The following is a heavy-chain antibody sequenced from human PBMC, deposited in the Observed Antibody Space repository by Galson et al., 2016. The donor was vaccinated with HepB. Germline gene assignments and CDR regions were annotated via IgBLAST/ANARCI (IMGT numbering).Heavy chain of an antibody. CDR3: VRGTSMVGLDY. V-gene: IGHV3-30*03. CDR1: GFTFSNYG. D-gene: IGHD1-26*01. Sequence: SLRLSCAASGFTFSNYGMHWVRQAPGKGLEWVAADSMDGRRKFYADSVKGRFTISRDNSNSMLFLQMSSLRAEDTAVYYCVRGTSMVGLDYWGQGTLVTVSS. CDR2: DSMDGRRK. J-gene: IGHJ4*02.